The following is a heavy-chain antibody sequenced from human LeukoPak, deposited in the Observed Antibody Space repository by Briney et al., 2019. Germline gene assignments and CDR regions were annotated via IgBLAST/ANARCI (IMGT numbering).Heavy chain of an antibody. Sequence: ASVKVSCKASGYTFTSYGISWVRQAPGQGLEWMGWISAYNGNTNYAQKLQGRVTMTTDTSTSTAYMELRSLRSDDTAVYYCAREAKRFGELFPFDYWGQGTLVTVSS. CDR1: GYTFTSYG. J-gene: IGHJ4*02. D-gene: IGHD3-10*01. CDR3: AREAKRFGELFPFDY. CDR2: ISAYNGNT. V-gene: IGHV1-18*01.